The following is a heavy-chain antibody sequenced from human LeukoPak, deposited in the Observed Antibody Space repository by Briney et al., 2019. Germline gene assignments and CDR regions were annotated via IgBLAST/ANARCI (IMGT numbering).Heavy chain of an antibody. J-gene: IGHJ3*02. CDR2: IYYSGST. Sequence: SETLSLTRTVSGGSISSSSYYWGWIRQPPGKGLEWIGSIYYSGSTYYNPSLKSRVTISVDTSKNQFSLKLSSVTAADTAVYYCASGGDYDSSGYYSDGGNAFDIWGQGTMVTVSS. V-gene: IGHV4-39*07. CDR3: ASGGDYDSSGYYSDGGNAFDI. CDR1: GGSISSSSYY. D-gene: IGHD3-22*01.